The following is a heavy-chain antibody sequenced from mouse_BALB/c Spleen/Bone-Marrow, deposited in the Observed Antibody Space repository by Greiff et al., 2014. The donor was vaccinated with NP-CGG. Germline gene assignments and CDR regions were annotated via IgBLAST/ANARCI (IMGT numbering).Heavy chain of an antibody. CDR3: ARNAFYRGYAMDY. CDR2: ISNGGGST. V-gene: IGHV5-12*02. D-gene: IGHD2-12*01. Sequence: EVKLVESGGGLVQPGGSLKLSCATSGFTFSDYYMYWVRQTPEKRLEWVAYISNGGGSTYYPDTVKGRFTISRDNAKNTLYLQTSRLKPEDTAMYYCARNAFYRGYAMDYWGQGTSVTVSS. J-gene: IGHJ4*01. CDR1: GFTFSDYY.